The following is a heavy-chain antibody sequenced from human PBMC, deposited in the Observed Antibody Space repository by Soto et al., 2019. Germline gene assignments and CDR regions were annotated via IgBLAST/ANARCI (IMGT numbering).Heavy chain of an antibody. CDR3: ARVQYYDFWSGYPAGYFDY. CDR2: ISAYNGNT. J-gene: IGHJ4*02. Sequence: GASVKVSCKASGYTFTSYGISWVRQAPGQGLEWMGWISAYNGNTNYAQKLQGRVTMTTDTSTSTAYMELRSLRSDDTAVYYCARVQYYDFWSGYPAGYFDYWGQGTLVTVSS. CDR1: GYTFTSYG. V-gene: IGHV1-18*01. D-gene: IGHD3-3*01.